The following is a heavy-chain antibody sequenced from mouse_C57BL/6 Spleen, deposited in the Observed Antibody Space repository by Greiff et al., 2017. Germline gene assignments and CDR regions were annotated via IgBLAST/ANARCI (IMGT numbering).Heavy chain of an antibody. V-gene: IGHV1-82*01. CDR2: IYPGDGDT. CDR1: GYAFSSSW. J-gene: IGHJ4*01. CDR3: AREGVYYYGSSHAMDY. Sequence: QVQLQQSGPELVKPGASVKISCKASGYAFSSSWMNWVKQRPGKGLEWIGRIYPGDGDTNYNGKFKGKATLTADKSSSTDYMQLSSLTSEDSAVYFCAREGVYYYGSSHAMDYWGQGTSVTVSS. D-gene: IGHD1-1*01.